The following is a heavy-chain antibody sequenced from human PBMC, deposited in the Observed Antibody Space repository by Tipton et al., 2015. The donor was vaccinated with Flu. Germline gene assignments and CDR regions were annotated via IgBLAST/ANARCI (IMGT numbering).Heavy chain of an antibody. CDR3: ARGTMGYCVSYDCTAPYGMDE. V-gene: IGHV1-8*01. CDR2: MNPNSGNT. CDR1: GYPFISYD. D-gene: IGHD2-15*01. Sequence: QVQLVQSGAEVKKPGASVKVSCKDSGYPFISYDIIWVRQATGQGLEWMGWMNPNSGNTGYAQRFQGRVTMTRDTSVSTAYMELSSLRSEDAAVYYCARGTMGYCVSYDCTAPYGMDEWGQGTTVTVSS. J-gene: IGHJ6*02.